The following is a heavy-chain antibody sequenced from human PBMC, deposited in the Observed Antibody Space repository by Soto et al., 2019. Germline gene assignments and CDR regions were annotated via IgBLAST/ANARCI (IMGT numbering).Heavy chain of an antibody. CDR2: IYPGDSDT. Sequence: GESLKISCKGSGYSFTSYWIGWVRQMPGKGLEWMGIIYPGDSDTRYSPSFQGQVTISADKSINTAYLQWSSLKPSDSAMYYCARLNRYSSTCFEGWFAPWGQGTLVTVSS. CDR3: ARLNRYSSTCFEGWFAP. V-gene: IGHV5-51*01. D-gene: IGHD6-13*01. CDR1: GYSFTSYW. J-gene: IGHJ5*02.